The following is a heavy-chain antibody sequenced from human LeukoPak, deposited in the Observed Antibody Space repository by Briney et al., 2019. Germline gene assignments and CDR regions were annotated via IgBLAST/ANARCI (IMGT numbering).Heavy chain of an antibody. Sequence: GRSLRLSCAASGFTFSSYATHWVRQAPGKGLEWVAVISYDGSNKYYADSVKGRFAISRDNSKNTLYLQMNSLRAEDTAVYYCARDLGGYDMSYFDYWGQGTLVTVSS. CDR3: ARDLGGYDMSYFDY. V-gene: IGHV3-30*09. D-gene: IGHD5-12*01. CDR2: ISYDGSNK. CDR1: GFTFSSYA. J-gene: IGHJ4*02.